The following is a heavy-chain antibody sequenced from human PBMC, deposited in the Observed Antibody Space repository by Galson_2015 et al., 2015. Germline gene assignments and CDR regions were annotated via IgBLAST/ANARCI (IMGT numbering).Heavy chain of an antibody. Sequence: SLRLSRAASEFTFSSYYMSWVRQAPGKGLEWVSSISSTTTYIYYADSVKGRFTISRDNAKNSLYLQMNSLGAEDTAVYYCARQIFYYDFWSGYYPTNFDCWGQGTLVTGSS. CDR2: ISSTTTYI. D-gene: IGHD3-3*01. CDR1: EFTFSSYY. J-gene: IGHJ4*02. CDR3: ARQIFYYDFWSGYYPTNFDC. V-gene: IGHV3-21*01.